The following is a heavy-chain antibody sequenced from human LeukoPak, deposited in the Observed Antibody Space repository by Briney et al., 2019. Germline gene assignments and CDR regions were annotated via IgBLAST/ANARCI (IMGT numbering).Heavy chain of an antibody. CDR1: GGTFSSYA. J-gene: IGHJ4*02. CDR3: AIVVVPARLYYFDY. V-gene: IGHV1-69*13. Sequence: ASVKVSCKASGGTFSSYAISWVRQAPGQGLEWMGGIIPIFGTANYAQKFQGRVTITADESTSTAYMELSSLRSEDTAVYYCAIVVVPARLYYFDYWGQGTLVTVSS. CDR2: IIPIFGTA. D-gene: IGHD2-2*01.